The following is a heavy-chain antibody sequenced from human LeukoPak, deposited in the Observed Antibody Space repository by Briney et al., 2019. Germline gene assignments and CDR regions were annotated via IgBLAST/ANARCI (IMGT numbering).Heavy chain of an antibody. V-gene: IGHV1-18*01. J-gene: IGHJ6*02. D-gene: IGHD6-19*01. Sequence: RVSVKVSCKASGYTFTSYGISWVRQAPGQGLEWMGWISAYNGNTNYAQKLQGRVTMTTDTSTSTAYMELRSLRSDDTAVYYWSRATVGGEHRSGWVDGWGQGTTVTVSS. CDR1: GYTFTSYG. CDR2: ISAYNGNT. CDR3: SRATVGGEHRSGWVDG.